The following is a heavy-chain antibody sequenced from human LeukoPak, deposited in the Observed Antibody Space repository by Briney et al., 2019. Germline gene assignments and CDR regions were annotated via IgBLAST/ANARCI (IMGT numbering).Heavy chain of an antibody. V-gene: IGHV4-4*07. CDR3: AKNPTTVTSGHFDY. CDR1: GGSISSYY. D-gene: IGHD4-17*01. J-gene: IGHJ4*02. CDR2: IYTSGST. Sequence: SETLSLTCTVSGGSISSYYWSWIRQPAGKGLEWIGRIYTSGSTNYNPSLKSRVTMSVDTSKNQFSLKLSSVTAADTAVYYCAKNPTTVTSGHFDYWGQGTLVTVSS.